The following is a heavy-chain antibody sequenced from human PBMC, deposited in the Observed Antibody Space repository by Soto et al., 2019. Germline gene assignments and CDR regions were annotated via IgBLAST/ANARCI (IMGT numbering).Heavy chain of an antibody. CDR3: ARDGRARDCSGATSYFRSSWCDP. J-gene: IGHJ5*02. CDR2: INPNSGGA. Sequence: ASVKVSCKASGYTFTDYYIHWVRQAPGQGLEWMGWINPNSGGANFAQKFQGRVSLTRDTSTSTAYMQLRSLISDDTAVYYCARDGRARDCSGATSYFRSSWCDPWGQGTLVTVSS. V-gene: IGHV1-2*02. CDR1: GYTFTDYY. D-gene: IGHD2-15*01.